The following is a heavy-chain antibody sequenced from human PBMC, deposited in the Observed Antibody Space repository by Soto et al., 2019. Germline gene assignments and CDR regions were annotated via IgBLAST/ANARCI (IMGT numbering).Heavy chain of an antibody. J-gene: IGHJ3*02. D-gene: IGHD4-17*01. CDR3: ARHHGPLYDYGDYPRGAFDI. CDR1: GYTFTSYG. CDR2: ISAYNGNT. V-gene: IGHV1-18*01. Sequence: ASVKVSCKASGYTFTSYGISWVRQAPGQGLEWMGWISAYNGNTNYAQKLQGRVTMTTDTSTSTAYMELRSLRSDDTAVYYCARHHGPLYDYGDYPRGAFDIWGQGTMVTVSS.